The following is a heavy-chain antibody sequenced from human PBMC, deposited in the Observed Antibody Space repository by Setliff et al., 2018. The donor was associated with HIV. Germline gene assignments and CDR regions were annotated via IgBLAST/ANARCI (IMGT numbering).Heavy chain of an antibody. J-gene: IGHJ5*02. V-gene: IGHV4-61*09. Sequence: SETLSLTCTVSGGSIRSGSYHWTWIRQPAGKGLEWVGHIYTTGSTDYNPSLKSRVTISVDTSKNQFSLKLSSVTAADTAIYYCATPQSGRGGGAWFDPWGQGTLVTVSS. D-gene: IGHD5-12*01. CDR3: ATPQSGRGGGAWFDP. CDR2: IYTTGST. CDR1: GGSIRSGSYH.